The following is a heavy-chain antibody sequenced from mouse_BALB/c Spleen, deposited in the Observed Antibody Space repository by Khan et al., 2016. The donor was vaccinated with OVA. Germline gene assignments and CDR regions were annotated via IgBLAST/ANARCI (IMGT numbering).Heavy chain of an antibody. D-gene: IGHD1-1*01. CDR2: ISSGGNT. J-gene: IGHJ2*01. CDR3: ARGPYYGSSPCYFDY. V-gene: IGHV5-6-5*01. Sequence: EGELVESGGGLVKPGGSLKLSCAASGFTFSNYDMSWVRQTPEKRLEWVASISSGGNTYYPDSVKGRFTISRDNARKILYLHMSSLRSEDTAMYYCARGPYYGSSPCYFDYWGQGTTLTVSS. CDR1: GFTFSNYD.